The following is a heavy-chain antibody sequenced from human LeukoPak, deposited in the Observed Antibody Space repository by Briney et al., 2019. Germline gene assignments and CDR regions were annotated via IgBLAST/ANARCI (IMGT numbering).Heavy chain of an antibody. Sequence: SQTLSLTCAVSGGSISSGGYYWSWIRQPPGKGLEWMGYIYHSGSTYYNPSLKSRVTISVDTSKNQFSLKLSSVPAADTAVHYCARVTTSVYGPDVWGQATTVTASS. CDR2: IYHSGST. D-gene: IGHD3-3*01. J-gene: IGHJ6*02. CDR3: ARVTTSVYGPDV. V-gene: IGHV4-30-2*01. CDR1: GGSISSGGYY.